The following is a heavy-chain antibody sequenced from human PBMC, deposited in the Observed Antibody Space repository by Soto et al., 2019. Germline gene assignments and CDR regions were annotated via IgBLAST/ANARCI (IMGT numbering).Heavy chain of an antibody. D-gene: IGHD6-13*01. V-gene: IGHV4-59*01. CDR3: ARVGLRGNY. Sequence: SETLSLTCTVSGGSISSYYWSWIRRPPGKGLEWIGYIYYSGSTNYNPSLKSRVTISVDTSKNQFSLKLSSVTAADTAVYYCARVGLRGNYWGQGTLVTVSS. CDR2: IYYSGST. J-gene: IGHJ4*02. CDR1: GGSISSYY.